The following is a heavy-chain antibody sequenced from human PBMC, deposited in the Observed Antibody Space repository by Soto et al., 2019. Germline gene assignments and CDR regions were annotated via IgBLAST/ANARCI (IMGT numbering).Heavy chain of an antibody. CDR2: ISWDGGST. CDR3: AKGVEMAAYYFDY. V-gene: IGHV3-43D*04. Sequence: EVQLVESGGVVVQPGGSLRLSCAASGFTFDDYAMHWVRQAPGKGLEWVSLISWDGGSTYYADSVKGRFTISRDNSKNSLYLQMNSLRAEDTALYYCAKGVEMAAYYFDYWGQGTLVTVSS. CDR1: GFTFDDYA. D-gene: IGHD2-15*01. J-gene: IGHJ4*02.